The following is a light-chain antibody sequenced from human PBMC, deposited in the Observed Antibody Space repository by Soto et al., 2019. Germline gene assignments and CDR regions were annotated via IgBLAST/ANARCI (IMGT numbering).Light chain of an antibody. CDR1: SSDVGAFNY. J-gene: IGLJ1*01. Sequence: QSASVSGSPGQSITISCTGTSSDVGAFNYVSWYQQHPGKAPKLMIYEVTNRPSGVSNRFSGSKSGNTASLTISGLLAEDEAAYYCSSYTTSSTLWVFGTGTKLTVL. V-gene: IGLV2-14*01. CDR3: SSYTTSSTLWV. CDR2: EVT.